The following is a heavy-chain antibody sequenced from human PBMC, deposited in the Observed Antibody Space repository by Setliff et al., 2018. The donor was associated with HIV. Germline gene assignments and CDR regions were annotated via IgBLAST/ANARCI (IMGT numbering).Heavy chain of an antibody. CDR2: IRSKANGGTT. CDR1: GFSFSYAW. V-gene: IGHV3-15*05. D-gene: IGHD6-6*01. Sequence: GGSLRLSCAASGFSFSYAWMSWVRQAPGKGLEWVGHIRSKANGGTTEYAAPVKGRFTISRDNAKNTLFLQMNSLRAEDTAVYYCARLPQDVRSSIDFWGQGTLVTVSS. CDR3: ARLPQDVRSSIDF. J-gene: IGHJ4*02.